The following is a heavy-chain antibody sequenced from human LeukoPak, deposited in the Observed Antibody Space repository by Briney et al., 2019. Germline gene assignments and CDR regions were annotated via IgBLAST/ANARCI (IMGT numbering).Heavy chain of an antibody. J-gene: IGHJ4*02. CDR1: GFTFGSYA. V-gene: IGHV3-30*02. Sequence: GGSLRLSCAASGFTFGSYAMHWVRQAPGKGLEWVAFIRYDGTNKYYADSVKGRFSMSRDNSKNTLYLQMNSLRVEDTAVYYCARGVYYNILTGYRSRNLGFDYWGQGTLVTVSS. CDR2: IRYDGTNK. D-gene: IGHD3-9*01. CDR3: ARGVYYNILTGYRSRNLGFDY.